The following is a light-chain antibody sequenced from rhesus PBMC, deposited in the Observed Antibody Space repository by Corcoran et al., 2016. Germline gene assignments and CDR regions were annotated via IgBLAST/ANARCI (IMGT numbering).Light chain of an antibody. CDR1: VLAKYY. CDR2: KDS. CDR3: YSGDYNNDM. Sequence: SYELTQPPSVSVSLGQTAKITCSGDVLAKYYGYWYQKKPGQAPVLVIYKDSERPSGIPERFSGSSSGTTVTLTISGAQADDEADYYCYSGDYNNDMFGSGTELTVL. J-gene: IGLJ6*01. V-gene: IGLV3S16*01.